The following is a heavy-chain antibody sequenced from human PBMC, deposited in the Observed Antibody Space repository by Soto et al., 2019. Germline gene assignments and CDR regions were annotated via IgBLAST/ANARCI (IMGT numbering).Heavy chain of an antibody. V-gene: IGHV4-34*01. Sequence: QVHLQQWGAGLLKPSETLSLTCAVNGGAFNGYYWTWIRQSPGKGLQWIGEINHSGTVDYNPSLKSRVTFSIDTSKKQFSPTLTPVTAADTAVYYCARAGAALVRGSIGGFDYWGQGTLVTVSS. CDR3: ARAGAALVRGSIGGFDY. D-gene: IGHD3-10*01. CDR1: GGAFNGYY. J-gene: IGHJ4*02. CDR2: INHSGTV.